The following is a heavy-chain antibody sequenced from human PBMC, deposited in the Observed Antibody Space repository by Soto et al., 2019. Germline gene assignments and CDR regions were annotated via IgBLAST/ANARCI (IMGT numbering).Heavy chain of an antibody. J-gene: IGHJ4*02. CDR3: ATNEGKGGYRFDY. CDR1: GVTFSRQD. D-gene: IGHD5-12*01. Sequence: SVKVSCKASGVTFSRQDMRWVRQAPGQGLEWMGGIIPIFGTPQYAEKFQDRVTITADESTRTAFMELSSLTSEDTAVYYCATNEGKGGYRFDYWGQGTLVTVSS. V-gene: IGHV1-69*13. CDR2: IIPIFGTP.